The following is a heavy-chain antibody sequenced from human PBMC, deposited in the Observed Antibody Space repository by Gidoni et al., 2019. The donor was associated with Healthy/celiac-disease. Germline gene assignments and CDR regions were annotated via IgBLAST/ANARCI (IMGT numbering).Heavy chain of an antibody. D-gene: IGHD2-8*01. Sequence: QVQLVQSGAEVKKPGSSVKVSCKAYGGTFSSYAISWVRQAPGQGLEWMGGIIPIFGTANYAQKFQGRVTITADEATSTAYMELSSLGSEDTAVYYCARDGVPGSFSNFDYWGQGTLVTVSS. CDR2: IIPIFGTA. CDR3: ARDGVPGSFSNFDY. CDR1: GGTFSSYA. V-gene: IGHV1-69*01. J-gene: IGHJ4*02.